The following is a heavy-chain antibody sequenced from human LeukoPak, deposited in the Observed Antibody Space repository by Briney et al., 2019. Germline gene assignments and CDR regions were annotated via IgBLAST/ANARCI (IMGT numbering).Heavy chain of an antibody. D-gene: IGHD3-22*01. CDR3: AREFHYYDSSGYYFAEYFQH. CDR2: ISAYNGNT. V-gene: IGHV1-18*01. Sequence: ASVKVSCKASGYTFTSYGISWVRQAPGQGLEWMGWISAYNGNTNYAQKLQGRVTMTTDTSTSTAYMELRSLRSDDTAVYYCAREFHYYDSSGYYFAEYFQHWGQGTLVTVSS. J-gene: IGHJ1*01. CDR1: GYTFTSYG.